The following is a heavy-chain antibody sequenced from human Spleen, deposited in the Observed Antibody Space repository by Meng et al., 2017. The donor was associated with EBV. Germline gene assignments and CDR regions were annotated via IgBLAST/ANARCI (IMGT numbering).Heavy chain of an antibody. CDR1: GASVSSGSYH. V-gene: IGHV4-61*01. Sequence: QVQLQEQVPEPVKPSEPLSLSCTLSGASVSSGSYHWNWIRQPPGKGLERIGDIYYSGSTNYNPSLKSRVTISVDTSKNQFSLKLRSVTAADTAVYYCARDQSGLSGFGPWGQGTLVTVSS. CDR3: ARDQSGLSGFGP. CDR2: IYYSGST. D-gene: IGHD5-12*01. J-gene: IGHJ5*02.